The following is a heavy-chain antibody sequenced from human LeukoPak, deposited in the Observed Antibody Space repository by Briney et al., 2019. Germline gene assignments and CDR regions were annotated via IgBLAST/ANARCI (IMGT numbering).Heavy chain of an antibody. J-gene: IGHJ6*03. Sequence: ASVKVSCKASGYTFTSYYMHWVRQAPGQGLEWMGIINPSGGSTSYAQKFQGRVTITADESTSTAYMELSSLRSEDTAVYYCARDRHRYQLPTSNYYYMDVWGKGATVTVSS. CDR1: GYTFTSYY. V-gene: IGHV1-46*01. D-gene: IGHD2-2*01. CDR2: INPSGGST. CDR3: ARDRHRYQLPTSNYYYMDV.